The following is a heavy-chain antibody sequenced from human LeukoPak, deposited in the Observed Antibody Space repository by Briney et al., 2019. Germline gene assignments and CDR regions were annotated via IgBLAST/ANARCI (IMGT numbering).Heavy chain of an antibody. CDR1: GFTFSTHA. CDR3: AKDAIAVAGNANWFDP. J-gene: IGHJ5*02. V-gene: IGHV3-23*01. D-gene: IGHD6-19*01. CDR2: ISGSGGST. Sequence: PGGSLRLSCAAFGFTFSTHAMNWVRQAPGKGLEWVSGISGSGGSTYYADSVKGRFTIPRDNSKNTLYLQMITLRAEDTAVYYCAKDAIAVAGNANWFDPWGQGTLVTVSS.